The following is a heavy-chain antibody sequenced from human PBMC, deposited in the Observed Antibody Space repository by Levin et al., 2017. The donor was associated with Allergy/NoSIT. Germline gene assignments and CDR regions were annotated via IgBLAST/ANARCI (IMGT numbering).Heavy chain of an antibody. CDR2: ISSNGGST. V-gene: IGHV3-64*01. Sequence: PGGSLRLSCAASGFTFSSYAMHWVRQAPGKGLEYVSAISSNGGSTYYANSVKGRFTISRDNSKNTLYLQMGSLRAEDMAVYYCARGLRGGYDRGCYMDVWGKGTTVTVSS. CDR1: GFTFSSYA. J-gene: IGHJ6*03. CDR3: ARGLRGGYDRGCYMDV. D-gene: IGHD5-12*01.